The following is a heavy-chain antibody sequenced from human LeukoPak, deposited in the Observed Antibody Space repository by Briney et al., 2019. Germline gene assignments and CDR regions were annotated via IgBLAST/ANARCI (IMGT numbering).Heavy chain of an antibody. J-gene: IGHJ4*02. CDR2: MSSDGNAM. Sequence: GGSLRLSCAASGFTFTAYLIHWVRQAPGKGLEGGAVMSSDGNAMFYADSVKGRFTISRDNSKNTLYLQMNSLRAEDTAVYYCVRESEYYFDHSASFDYWGQGTLVTVSS. CDR3: VRESEYYFDHSASFDY. V-gene: IGHV3-30-3*01. D-gene: IGHD3-22*01. CDR1: GFTFTAYL.